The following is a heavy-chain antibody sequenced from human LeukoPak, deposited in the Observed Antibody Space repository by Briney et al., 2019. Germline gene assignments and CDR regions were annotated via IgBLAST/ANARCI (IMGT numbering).Heavy chain of an antibody. D-gene: IGHD4-17*01. J-gene: IGHJ4*02. V-gene: IGHV4-39*01. CDR1: GGSISYRTYY. CDR2: LYYSGST. Sequence: SETLSLTCTVSGGSISYRTYYWSWIRQPPGKGLEWIGTLYYSGSTYINPSLKSRVTIFVDTSKNQFSLRLSSVTAADTAVYYCARVSLGDYGSDYWGQGTLVTVSS. CDR3: ARVSLGDYGSDY.